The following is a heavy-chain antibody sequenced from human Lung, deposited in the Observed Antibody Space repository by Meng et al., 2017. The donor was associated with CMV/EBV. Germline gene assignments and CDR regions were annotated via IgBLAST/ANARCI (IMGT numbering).Heavy chain of an antibody. CDR1: PGFTLSGYS. CDR2: ISYDGSTE. Sequence: SCVASPGFTLSGYSMHWVRQAPGKGLEWVALISYDGSTEYYADSVRGRFSISRDNSKKTLYVHMNSLRPEDTGIYYCARDVTTLGYSGMDVWGKGNXV. CDR3: ARDVTTLGYSGMDV. J-gene: IGHJ6*04. V-gene: IGHV3-30*04. D-gene: IGHD4-23*01.